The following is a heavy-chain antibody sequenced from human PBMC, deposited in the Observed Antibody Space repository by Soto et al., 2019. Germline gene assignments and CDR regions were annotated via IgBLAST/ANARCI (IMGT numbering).Heavy chain of an antibody. CDR3: ARNYYDSGGGLDY. D-gene: IGHD3-22*01. Sequence: GGSLRLSCSASGFSFSSSARSWVRQAPGKGLEWVSSISFSGCSPXXGXPLXGRFXTXXXXXXXTPXLXXDXLRAEDTDVYDCARNYYDSGGGLDYWGQGTLVTDSS. CDR2: ISFSGCSP. V-gene: IGHV3-23*02. CDR1: GFSFSSSA. J-gene: IGHJ4*02.